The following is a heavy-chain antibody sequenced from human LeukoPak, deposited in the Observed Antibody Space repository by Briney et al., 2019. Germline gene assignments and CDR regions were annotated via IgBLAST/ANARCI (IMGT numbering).Heavy chain of an antibody. Sequence: ASVKVSCKASGYTFTGYYMHWVRQAPGQGLEWMGWINPNSGGTNYAQKFQGRVTMTRDTSISTAYMELSRLRSDDTAVYYCARYMKPEMTTIRMGAFDIWGQGTMVTVPS. J-gene: IGHJ3*02. D-gene: IGHD5-24*01. CDR3: ARYMKPEMTTIRMGAFDI. CDR2: INPNSGGT. V-gene: IGHV1-2*02. CDR1: GYTFTGYY.